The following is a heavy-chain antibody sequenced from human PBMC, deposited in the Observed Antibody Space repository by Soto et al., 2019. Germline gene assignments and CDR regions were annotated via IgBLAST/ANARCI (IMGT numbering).Heavy chain of an antibody. J-gene: IGHJ6*02. Sequence: GASVKVSCKASGYTFTSYDINWVRQATGQGLEWMGWMNPNSGNTGYAQKFQGRVTMTRNTSISTAYMELSSLRSEDTAVYYCARGRFLEWLFASNYYGMDVWGQGTTVTVS. V-gene: IGHV1-8*01. CDR1: GYTFTSYD. CDR3: ARGRFLEWLFASNYYGMDV. CDR2: MNPNSGNT. D-gene: IGHD3-3*01.